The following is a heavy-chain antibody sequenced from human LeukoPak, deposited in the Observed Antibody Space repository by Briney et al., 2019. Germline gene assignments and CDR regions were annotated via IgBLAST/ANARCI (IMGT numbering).Heavy chain of an antibody. CDR2: FDPEDGET. Sequence: ASVKVSCKVSGYTLTELSMHWVRQAPGKGLEWMGGFDPEDGETIYAQKFQGRVTMTEDTSTDTAYMELSRLRSEDTAVYYCATDYGDFMYYFDYWGQGTLVTVSS. CDR1: GYTLTELS. D-gene: IGHD4-17*01. J-gene: IGHJ4*02. CDR3: ATDYGDFMYYFDY. V-gene: IGHV1-24*01.